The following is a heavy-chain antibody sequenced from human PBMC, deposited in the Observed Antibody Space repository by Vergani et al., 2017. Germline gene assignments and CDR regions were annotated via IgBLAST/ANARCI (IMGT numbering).Heavy chain of an antibody. Sequence: QVQLQESGPGLVKPLETLSLTCAVSGYSISSGSYWGWSRQPPGKGLEWIGTIYHTGNTYYNPSLKSRLTISVDTSKNKFSLRLSSVTAADTAGYYCGRLTVGATAASDYWGQGTLVTVSS. CDR2: IYHTGNT. CDR1: GYSISSGSY. D-gene: IGHD1-26*01. J-gene: IGHJ4*02. CDR3: GRLTVGATAASDY. V-gene: IGHV4-38-2*01.